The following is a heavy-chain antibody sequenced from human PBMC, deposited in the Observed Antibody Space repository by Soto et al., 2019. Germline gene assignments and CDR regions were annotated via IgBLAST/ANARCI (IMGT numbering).Heavy chain of an antibody. CDR1: GLTFNNFA. D-gene: IGHD3-22*01. CDR3: AKNQVYDRTPMGYGMDV. CDR2: ISGSGGSM. Sequence: GVSLRLSCGGSGLTFNNFAMTCDRQSPGKGLEWVSSISGSGGSMYYADSVKGRFTISRDNSKNTLYLQMNSLRAEDTAVYYCAKNQVYDRTPMGYGMDVWGQGTTVTVSS. J-gene: IGHJ6*02. V-gene: IGHV3-23*01.